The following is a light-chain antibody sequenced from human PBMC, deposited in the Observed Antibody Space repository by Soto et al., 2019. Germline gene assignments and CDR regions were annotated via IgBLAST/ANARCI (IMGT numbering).Light chain of an antibody. CDR2: QDS. V-gene: IGLV3-1*01. J-gene: IGLJ1*01. CDR1: KLGDKY. Sequence: SYELTQPPSVSVSPGQTASITCSGDKLGDKYACWYQQKPGESPVLVIYQDSKRPSGNPERFSGSNSGNTATLTISGTQAMDEADYYCQAWDSSTSLVFGTGTKLTVL. CDR3: QAWDSSTSLV.